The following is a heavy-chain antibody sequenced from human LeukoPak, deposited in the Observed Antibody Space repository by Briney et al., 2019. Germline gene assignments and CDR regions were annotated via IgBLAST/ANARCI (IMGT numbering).Heavy chain of an antibody. CDR3: AKDSNEGGFDY. V-gene: IGHV3-30*18. CDR1: GFTFSSYG. Sequence: GRSLRLSCAASGFTFSSYGMHWVRQAPGKGLEWVAVISYDGSNKYYADSVKGRFTISRDNSKNTLYLQMNSLRAEDTAVYYCAKDSNEGGFDYWGQGTLVTVSS. J-gene: IGHJ4*02. D-gene: IGHD2-2*01. CDR2: ISYDGSNK.